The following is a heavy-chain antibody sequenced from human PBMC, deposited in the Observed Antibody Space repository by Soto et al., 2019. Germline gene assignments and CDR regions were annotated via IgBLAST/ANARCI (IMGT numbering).Heavy chain of an antibody. CDR1: GYSFSFYW. V-gene: IGHV5-51*01. Sequence: PGESLKISCKASGYSFSFYWIGWVRQMPGKGLEWMAIMYPDDSDIRYSPSFEAHVTISADKSTSTAFLQWSSLKASDTAMYYCATAYVYDFENSNYYRDAFDISGQGTLLTLS. J-gene: IGHJ3*02. D-gene: IGHD3-22*01. CDR2: MYPDDSDI. CDR3: ATAYVYDFENSNYYRDAFDI.